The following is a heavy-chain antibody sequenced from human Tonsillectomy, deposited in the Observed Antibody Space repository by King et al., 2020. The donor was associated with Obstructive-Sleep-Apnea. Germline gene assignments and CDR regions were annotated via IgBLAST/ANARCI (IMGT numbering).Heavy chain of an antibody. CDR1: GYSISSGYH. CDR3: ARASYDSSGYYYYGMDV. Sequence: QLQESRPGLVKPSETLSLTCVVSGYSISSGYHCGWIRQPPGKGLEWIGSIFHSGTTYYNPSLKSRVTLSVDTSKNQLSLMMSSVTAADTAVYYCARASYDSSGYYYYGMDVWGQGTTVTVSS. V-gene: IGHV4-38-2*01. CDR2: IFHSGTT. J-gene: IGHJ6*02. D-gene: IGHD3-22*01.